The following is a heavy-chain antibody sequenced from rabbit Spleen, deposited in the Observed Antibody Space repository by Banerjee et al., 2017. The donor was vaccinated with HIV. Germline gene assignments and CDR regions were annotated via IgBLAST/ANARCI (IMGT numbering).Heavy chain of an antibody. J-gene: IGHJ4*01. D-gene: IGHD1-1*01. Sequence: QSLEESGGDLVKPEGSLTLTCTASGFSFGDRDVMCWVRQAPGKGLEWIGCINTATGKDVYASWAKGRFTISTTSSTTVTLQITSLTAADTATYFCARDLTSVIGWNFNLWGQGTLVTVS. CDR3: ARDLTSVIGWNFNL. CDR2: INTATGKD. CDR1: GFSFGDRDV. V-gene: IGHV1S40*01.